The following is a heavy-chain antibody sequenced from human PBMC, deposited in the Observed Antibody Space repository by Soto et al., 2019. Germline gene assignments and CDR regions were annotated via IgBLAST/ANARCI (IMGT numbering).Heavy chain of an antibody. CDR3: GSSASPDAY. D-gene: IGHD3-22*01. Sequence: GGSLRLSCVAAGFIFNSYSMNWVRQAPGKGLEWISYINSGSTSVFYADSVKGRFTISRDNAKNSLYLQMNSLRAEDTAVYYCGSSASPDAYWGQGTLVSVSS. J-gene: IGHJ4*02. V-gene: IGHV3-48*01. CDR2: INSGSTSV. CDR1: GFIFNSYS.